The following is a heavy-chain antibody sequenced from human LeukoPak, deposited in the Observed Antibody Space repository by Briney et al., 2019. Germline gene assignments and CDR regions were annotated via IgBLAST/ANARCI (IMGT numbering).Heavy chain of an antibody. V-gene: IGHV3-21*06. CDR3: ARAGTCSSTSCDGGIEY. CDR1: GFAFSSYN. CDR2: ISTTSTHI. Sequence: KAGGSLRLSCAASGFAFSSYNMKWVRQAPGKGLEWVSFISTTSTHIYYADSVKGRFTVSRDNSKNLLYLQMDSLRVEDTAVYYCARAGTCSSTSCDGGIEYWGQGTLVTVSS. J-gene: IGHJ4*02. D-gene: IGHD2-2*01.